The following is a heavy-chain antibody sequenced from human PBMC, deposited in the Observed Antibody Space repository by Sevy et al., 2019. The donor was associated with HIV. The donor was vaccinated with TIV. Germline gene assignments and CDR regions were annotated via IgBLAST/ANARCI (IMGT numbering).Heavy chain of an antibody. CDR2: INPNSGGT. Sequence: ASVKVSCKASGYTFTGYYMHWVRQAPGQGLEWMGRINPNSGGTNYAQKFQGRVTMPRDTSISTAYMELSRLRSDDTAVYYCARDQDYYDSSGYSYYYGMDVWGQGTTVTVSS. CDR1: GYTFTGYY. J-gene: IGHJ6*02. D-gene: IGHD3-22*01. CDR3: ARDQDYYDSSGYSYYYGMDV. V-gene: IGHV1-2*06.